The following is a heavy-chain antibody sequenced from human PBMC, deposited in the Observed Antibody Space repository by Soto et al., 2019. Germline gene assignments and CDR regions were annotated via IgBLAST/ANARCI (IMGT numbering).Heavy chain of an antibody. D-gene: IGHD3-3*01. CDR1: GYSFTSYW. CDR2: IYPGDSDT. J-gene: IGHJ6*02. V-gene: IGHV5-51*01. CDR3: ARTGDFWSGYSSYGMDV. Sequence: PGESLKISCKGSGYSFTSYWIGWVRQMPGKGLEWMGIIYPGDSDTRYSPSFQGQVTISADKSISTAYLQWSSLKASDTAMYYCARTGDFWSGYSSYGMDVWGQGTTVTVSS.